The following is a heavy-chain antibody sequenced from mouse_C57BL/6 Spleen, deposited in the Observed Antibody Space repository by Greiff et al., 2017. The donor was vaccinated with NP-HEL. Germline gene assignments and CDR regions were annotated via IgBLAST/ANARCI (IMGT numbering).Heavy chain of an antibody. Sequence: VQLQQSGAELVKPGASVKLSCTASGFNIKDYYMHWVKQRTEQGLEWIGRIDPEDGENKYAPKLPGKGTITADTSSNTAYLQLSSLTSEDTAVYYCARRSIYYGNYDAMDYWGQGTSVTVSS. CDR3: ARRSIYYGNYDAMDY. CDR1: GFNIKDYY. CDR2: IDPEDGEN. V-gene: IGHV14-2*01. J-gene: IGHJ4*01. D-gene: IGHD2-1*01.